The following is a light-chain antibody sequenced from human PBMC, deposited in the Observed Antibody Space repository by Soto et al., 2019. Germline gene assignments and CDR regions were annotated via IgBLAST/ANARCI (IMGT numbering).Light chain of an antibody. CDR2: ATS. J-gene: IGKJ1*01. CDR1: QSIDNY. V-gene: IGKV1-39*01. CDR3: QQSYSCTWT. Sequence: DIQLTQSPSSLSASVGHRLTLTCRAGQSIDNYLNWYQQKPGKAPNLLIYATSSLQSGVPARFSGSGSGTEFTLTISSLQREDFAIYYCQQSYSCTWTFGQGTKVDIK.